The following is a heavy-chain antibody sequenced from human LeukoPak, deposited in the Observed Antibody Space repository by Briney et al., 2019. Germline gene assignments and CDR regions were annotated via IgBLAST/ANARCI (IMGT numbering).Heavy chain of an antibody. J-gene: IGHJ5*02. CDR1: GDSISSYS. D-gene: IGHD3-3*01. V-gene: IGHV4-59*01. CDR2: IYYSGST. Sequence: SETLSLTCTVSGDSISSYSWSWIRQPPRKGLEWMGYIYYSGSTTYNPSPKSRVTISVDTSKNQFSLKLTSVSAADTAVYYCARDLRFLEWLPDNWFDPWGQGTLVTVSS. CDR3: ARDLRFLEWLPDNWFDP.